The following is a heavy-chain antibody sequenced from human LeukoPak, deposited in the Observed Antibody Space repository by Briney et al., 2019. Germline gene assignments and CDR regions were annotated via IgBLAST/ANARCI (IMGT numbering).Heavy chain of an antibody. V-gene: IGHV4-59*12. CDR2: IYYTGNT. J-gene: IGHJ3*02. Sequence: SETLSLTCTVSGGSISSNYWSWIRQPPGKGLEWIGDIYYTGNTNYNPSLRSRVTISVDTSKNQFSLKLSSVTAADTAVYYCARENSRDGYATHDAFDIWGQGTMVTVSS. D-gene: IGHD5-24*01. CDR1: GGSISSNY. CDR3: ARENSRDGYATHDAFDI.